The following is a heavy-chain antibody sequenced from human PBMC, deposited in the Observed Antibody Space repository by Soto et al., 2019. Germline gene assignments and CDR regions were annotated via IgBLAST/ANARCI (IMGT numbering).Heavy chain of an antibody. Sequence: ASVNVSCKASGYTFTGYYMHWVRQAPGQGLEWMGWINPNSGGTNYAQKFQGRVTMTRDTSISTAYMELSRLRSDDTAVYYCARDLGSPIAVAGTYYYYGMEAWGQGTPVTVS. D-gene: IGHD6-19*01. V-gene: IGHV1-2*02. CDR2: INPNSGGT. J-gene: IGHJ6*02. CDR1: GYTFTGYY. CDR3: ARDLGSPIAVAGTYYYYGMEA.